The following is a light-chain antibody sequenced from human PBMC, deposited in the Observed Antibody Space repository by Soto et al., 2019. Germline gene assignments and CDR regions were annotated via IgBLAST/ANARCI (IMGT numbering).Light chain of an antibody. CDR2: DVT. J-gene: IGLJ1*01. V-gene: IGLV2-14*01. Sequence: QSVLTQPASMSGTPGQSITISCTGTSSDVGAYNYVSWYQQYPGKAPKLIIYDVTNRPSGVSCRFSGSKSGNTASLTISELQSEDEADYYCNSYAGTSYVFGTGTQLTVL. CDR3: NSYAGTSYV. CDR1: SSDVGAYNY.